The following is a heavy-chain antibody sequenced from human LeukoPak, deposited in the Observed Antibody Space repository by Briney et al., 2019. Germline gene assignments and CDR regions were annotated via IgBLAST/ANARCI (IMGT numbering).Heavy chain of an antibody. CDR1: GFTFSGFW. V-gene: IGHV3-74*01. Sequence: GGSLRLSCAASGFTFSGFWMHWVRQAPGKGLVWVSRINSDGSSTSYADSVKGRFTISRDNAKNSLYLQMNSLRAEDTAVYYCARVRYSSSLFDPWGQGTLVTVSS. CDR3: ARVRYSSSLFDP. D-gene: IGHD6-13*01. J-gene: IGHJ5*02. CDR2: INSDGSST.